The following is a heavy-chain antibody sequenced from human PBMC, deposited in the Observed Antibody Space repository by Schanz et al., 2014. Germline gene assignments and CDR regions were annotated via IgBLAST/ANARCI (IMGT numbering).Heavy chain of an antibody. J-gene: IGHJ4*02. CDR3: ARPIYDLWSGSFDY. D-gene: IGHD3-3*01. V-gene: IGHV3-30*04. CDR1: GFSFSTYA. CDR2: VCYDGSKK. Sequence: QVHLVESGGGVVQPGGSLRLSCAASGFSFSTYAMHWVRQAPGKGLEWVAVVCYDGSKKYYADSVKGRFTTSRDNSKNTMYLQMNSLRAEDTAVYYCARPIYDLWSGSFDYWGQGTMVTVSS.